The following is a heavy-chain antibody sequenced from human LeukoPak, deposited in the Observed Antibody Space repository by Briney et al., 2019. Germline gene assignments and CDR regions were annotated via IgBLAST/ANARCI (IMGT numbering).Heavy chain of an antibody. CDR1: GGSFSGYY. CDR3: AKTELANWFDP. Sequence: SETLSLTCAVYGGSFSGYYWSWIRQPPGKGLEWIGEINHSGSTNYNPSLKSRVTISVDTSKNQFSLKLSSVTAADTALYYCAKTELANWFDPWGQGTLVIVSS. CDR2: INHSGST. J-gene: IGHJ5*02. V-gene: IGHV4-34*01. D-gene: IGHD3-10*01.